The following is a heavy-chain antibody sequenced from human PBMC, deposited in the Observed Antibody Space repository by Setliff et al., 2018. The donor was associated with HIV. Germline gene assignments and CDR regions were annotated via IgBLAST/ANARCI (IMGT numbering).Heavy chain of an antibody. CDR2: IYYTGST. CDR1: GVSVSSGGYY. CDR3: ARRLAIGHWYFDI. Sequence: PSETLSLTFTVSGVSVSSGGYYWGWIRQPPGKGLEWIGSIYYTGSTYSNPSLKSRLTISEDASKSQFSLTLRSVTAADTAVYYCARRLAIGHWYFDIWGRGTLVTVSS. V-gene: IGHV4-39*01. J-gene: IGHJ2*01.